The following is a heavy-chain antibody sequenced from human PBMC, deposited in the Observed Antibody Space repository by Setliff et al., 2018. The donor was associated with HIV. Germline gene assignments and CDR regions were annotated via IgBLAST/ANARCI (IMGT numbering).Heavy chain of an antibody. J-gene: IGHJ4*02. CDR1: GGSISSTNYF. V-gene: IGHV4-39*01. Sequence: PSETLSLTCTVSGGSISSTNYFWGWIRQPPGKGLEWIGTIYYHGSTYYNPSLKSRVTISIDTSKNQFSLQLTSVTAADTAVYYCARWAVTASDYWGQGTLVTVSS. CDR3: ARWAVTASDY. CDR2: IYYHGST. D-gene: IGHD2-21*02.